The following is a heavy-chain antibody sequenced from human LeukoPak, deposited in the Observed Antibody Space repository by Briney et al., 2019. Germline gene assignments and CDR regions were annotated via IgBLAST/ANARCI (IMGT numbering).Heavy chain of an antibody. V-gene: IGHV4-38-2*01. D-gene: IGHD3-22*01. CDR1: GYSISSGYY. CDR2: IYHSGST. J-gene: IGHJ4*02. CDR3: ARGRSSGYYRRYFDY. Sequence: SETLSLTCAVSGYSISSGYYWGWIRQPPGKGLEWIGSIYHSGSTYYNPSLKSRVTISVDTSKNQFSLKLSSVTAADTAVYYCARGRSSGYYRRYFDYWGQGTLVTVSS.